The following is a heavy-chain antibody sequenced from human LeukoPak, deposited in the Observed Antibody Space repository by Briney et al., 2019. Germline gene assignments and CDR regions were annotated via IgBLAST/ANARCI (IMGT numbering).Heavy chain of an antibody. CDR2: ISNNGGRT. CDR1: GFSFSSNT. Sequence: GGSLRLSCAGSGFSFSSNTMSWVRQAPGRGLEWASAISNNGGRTDYADSVKGRFTISRDNSKSTLYLHMDSLRAEDTAVYYCARDEDTSALSEYWGQGTLDTVSS. V-gene: IGHV3-23*01. CDR3: ARDEDTSALSEY. D-gene: IGHD2/OR15-2a*01. J-gene: IGHJ4*02.